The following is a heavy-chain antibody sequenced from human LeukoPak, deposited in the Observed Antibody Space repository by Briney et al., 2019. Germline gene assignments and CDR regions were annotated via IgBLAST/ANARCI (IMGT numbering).Heavy chain of an antibody. CDR3: ARAGITIFGVVIMYYYYGMDV. CDR1: GFTFSSYA. V-gene: IGHV3-30-3*01. CDR2: ISYDGSNK. Sequence: PGRSLRLSCAASGFTFSSYAMHWVRQAPGKGLKWVAVISYDGSNKYYADSVKGRFTISRDNSKNTLYLQMNSLRAEDTAVYYCARAGITIFGVVIMYYYYGMDVWGQGTTVTVSS. D-gene: IGHD3-3*01. J-gene: IGHJ6*02.